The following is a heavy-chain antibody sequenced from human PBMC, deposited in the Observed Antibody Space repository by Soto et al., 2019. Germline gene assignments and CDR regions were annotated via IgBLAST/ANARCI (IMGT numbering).Heavy chain of an antibody. Sequence: ETLSLTCTVSGGAVSSGTYYWSWTRQPPGKGLEWIGHIYFTGSTNYNPSLKSRVTMSLDTSRNQFSLKLSSVTAADTAVYYCTRGPPRVQWFDPWGLGTLVTVSS. CDR2: IYFTGST. CDR3: TRGPPRVQWFDP. J-gene: IGHJ5*02. V-gene: IGHV4-61*01. CDR1: GGAVSSGTYY.